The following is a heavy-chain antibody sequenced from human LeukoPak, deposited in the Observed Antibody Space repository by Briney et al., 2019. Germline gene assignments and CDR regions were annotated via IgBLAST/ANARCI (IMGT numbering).Heavy chain of an antibody. CDR1: GFTFSSYG. Sequence: GRSLRLSCAASGFTFSSYGMHWVRQAPGKGQEWVAVIWYDGSNKYYADSVKGRFTISRDNSKNTLYLQMNSLRAEDTAVYYCARDEGRYGDEAYYYYGMDVWGQGTTVTVSS. CDR3: ARDEGRYGDEAYYYYGMDV. D-gene: IGHD4-17*01. CDR2: IWYDGSNK. J-gene: IGHJ6*02. V-gene: IGHV3-33*01.